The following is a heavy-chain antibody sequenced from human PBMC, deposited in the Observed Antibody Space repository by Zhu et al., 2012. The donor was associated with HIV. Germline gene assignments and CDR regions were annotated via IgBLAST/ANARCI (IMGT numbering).Heavy chain of an antibody. CDR3: ARGGTMFGPPTS. CDR1: Y. D-gene: IGHD3-16*01. V-gene: IGHV4-4*07. CDR2: LHSTGTV. J-gene: IGHJ5*02. Sequence: QVQLQESGPALVKPSETLSLYWTWVRQPAGKGLEWMGRLHSTGTVDYSPSLRGRITMSLDTSKRQFSLRLTSVAAADTATYYCARGGTMFGPPTSWGPGVLVTVSS.